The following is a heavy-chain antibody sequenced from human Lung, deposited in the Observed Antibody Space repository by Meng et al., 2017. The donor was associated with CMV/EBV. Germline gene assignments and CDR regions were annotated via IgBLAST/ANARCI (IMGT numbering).Heavy chain of an antibody. CDR3: LYYYDSSGYVDY. CDR1: GFSFSSYA. D-gene: IGHD3-22*01. CDR2: IYSGGSDT. Sequence: GGSXRLXCAASGFSFSSYAMNWVRQAPGRGLEWVSLIYSGGSDTYYVDSVKGRFTISRDDSKKTLHLQMNSLKTEDTAVYFCLYYYDSSGYVDYWGQGTLVTVSS. V-gene: IGHV3-23*03. J-gene: IGHJ4*02.